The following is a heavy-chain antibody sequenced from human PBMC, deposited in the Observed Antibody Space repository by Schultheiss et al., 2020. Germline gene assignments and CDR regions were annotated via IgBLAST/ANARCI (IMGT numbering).Heavy chain of an antibody. J-gene: IGHJ4*02. Sequence: SETLSLTCTVSGGSISSYYWSWIRQPPGKGLEWIGYIYYSGSTYYNPSLKSRVTISVDTSKNQFSLKLTSVTAADTAVYYCARGLGSGWTDYWGQGTLVTVSS. V-gene: IGHV4-59*12. D-gene: IGHD6-19*01. CDR2: IYYSGST. CDR3: ARGLGSGWTDY. CDR1: GGSISSYY.